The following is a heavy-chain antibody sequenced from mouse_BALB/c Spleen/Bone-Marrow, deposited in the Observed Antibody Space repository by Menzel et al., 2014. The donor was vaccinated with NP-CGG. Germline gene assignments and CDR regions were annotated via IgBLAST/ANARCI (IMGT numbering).Heavy chain of an antibody. Sequence: EVKLMESGGGLVQPGGSLRLSCATSGFTFTDYYMSWVRQTPGKALEWLGFIRNKANGYTADYSVSVKGRFTISTDNSQNILYLQMNTLRAEDSATYYCARDENYDIYWYFDVWGAGTTVTVSS. CDR1: GFTFTDYY. CDR2: IRNKANGYTA. CDR3: ARDENYDIYWYFDV. J-gene: IGHJ1*01. D-gene: IGHD1-1*01. V-gene: IGHV7-3*02.